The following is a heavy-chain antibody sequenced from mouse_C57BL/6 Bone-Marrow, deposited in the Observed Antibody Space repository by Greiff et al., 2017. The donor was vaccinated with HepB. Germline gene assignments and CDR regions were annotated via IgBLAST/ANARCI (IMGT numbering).Heavy chain of an antibody. V-gene: IGHV1-64*01. CDR3: ARYGGLLPWGWFAY. CDR2: IHPNSGST. CDR1: GYTFTSYW. D-gene: IGHD1-1*01. Sequence: VQLQQPGAELVKPGASVKLSCKASGYTFTSYWMHWVKQRPGQGLEWIGMIHPNSGSTNYNEKFKSKATLTVDKSSSTAYMQLSSLTSEDSAVYYCARYGGLLPWGWFAYWGQGTLVTVSA. J-gene: IGHJ3*01.